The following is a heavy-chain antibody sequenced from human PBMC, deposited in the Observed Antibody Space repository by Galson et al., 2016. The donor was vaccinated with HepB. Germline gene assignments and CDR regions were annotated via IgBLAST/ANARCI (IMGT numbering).Heavy chain of an antibody. J-gene: IGHJ3*02. CDR3: ARADDFCIGHCYSGVDALDI. CDR2: ISYTGTS. D-gene: IGHD3-3*01. V-gene: IGHV4-61*08. Sequence: SETLSLTCTVSGASVSSHVFSWNWIRQRPGKGLESIGYISYTGTSSYNPSLKSRVTMSIDASKNQFSLTLNSVTDADTAVYFCARADDFCIGHCYSGVDALDIWGQGTMVTVSA. CDR1: GASVSSHVFS.